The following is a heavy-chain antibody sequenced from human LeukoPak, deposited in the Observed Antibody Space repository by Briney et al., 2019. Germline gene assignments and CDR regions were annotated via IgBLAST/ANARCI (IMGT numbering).Heavy chain of an antibody. CDR3: ARRPDCSSTSCYSFWFDP. CDR2: IYYSGST. CDR1: GGSISSGDYY. V-gene: IGHV4-30-4*08. D-gene: IGHD2-2*02. J-gene: IGHJ5*02. Sequence: SETLSLTCTVSGGSISSGDYYWSWIRPPPGKGLEWIGYIYYSGSTYYNPSLKSRVTISVDTSKNQFSLKLSSVTAADTAVYYCARRPDCSSTSCYSFWFDPWGQGTLVTVSS.